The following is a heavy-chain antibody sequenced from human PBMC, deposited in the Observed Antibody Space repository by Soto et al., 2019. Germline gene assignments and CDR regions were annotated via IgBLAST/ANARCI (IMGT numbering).Heavy chain of an antibody. J-gene: IGHJ4*02. V-gene: IGHV1-2*02. CDR1: EYTFTGYY. CDR2: INPNSGGT. CDR3: ARSAKANYYDSSTYYLLY. Sequence: RASVKVSCKASEYTFTGYYIHWVRQASGQGLEWMGWINPNSGGTNYAQKFQGRVTMTRDTSIDTAYMELSRLRSDDTAVYYCARSAKANYYDSSTYYLLYWGQGXLVTVYS. D-gene: IGHD3-22*01.